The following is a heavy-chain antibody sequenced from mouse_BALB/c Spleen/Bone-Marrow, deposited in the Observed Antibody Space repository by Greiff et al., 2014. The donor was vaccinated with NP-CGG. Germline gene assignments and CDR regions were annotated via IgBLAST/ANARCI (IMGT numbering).Heavy chain of an antibody. Sequence: EVKLMESGPGLVKPSQSLSLTCTVTGYSITSDYAWNWIRQFPGNKLEWMGYISYSGSTSYNPSLKSRISITRDTSKNQFFLQLNSVTTEDTATYYCARYYGSSYYAMDYWGQGTSVTVPS. V-gene: IGHV3-2*02. CDR3: ARYYGSSYYAMDY. J-gene: IGHJ4*01. CDR1: GYSITSDYA. D-gene: IGHD1-1*01. CDR2: ISYSGST.